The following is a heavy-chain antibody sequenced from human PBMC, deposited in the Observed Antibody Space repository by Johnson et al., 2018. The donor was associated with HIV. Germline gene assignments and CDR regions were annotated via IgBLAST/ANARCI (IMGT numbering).Heavy chain of an antibody. D-gene: IGHD3-10*01. Sequence: VQLVESGGGLVQPGGSLRLSCAASGFTVSSNYMSWVRQAPGKGLEWVSAISGSGGSTYYADSVNGRFTISRDNSKNTLYLQMNSLRAEDTAVYYCARGPVMVRGVTDAFDIWGQGTMVTVSS. CDR3: ARGPVMVRGVTDAFDI. V-gene: IGHV3-23*04. CDR2: ISGSGGST. CDR1: GFTVSSNY. J-gene: IGHJ3*02.